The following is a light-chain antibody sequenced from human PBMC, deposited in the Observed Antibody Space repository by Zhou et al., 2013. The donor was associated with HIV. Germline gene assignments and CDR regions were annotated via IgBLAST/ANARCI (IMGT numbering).Light chain of an antibody. Sequence: AIQLTQSPSSLSASVGDRVTISCQASQGVGSALAWYQQKPGKAPKLLIYGASSLESGVPSRFSGSGSGTGFTLTISSLQPEDFATYYCQHFNAYPITFGQGTRLEIK. V-gene: IGKV1-13*02. J-gene: IGKJ5*01. CDR2: GAS. CDR3: QHFNAYPIT. CDR1: QGVGSA.